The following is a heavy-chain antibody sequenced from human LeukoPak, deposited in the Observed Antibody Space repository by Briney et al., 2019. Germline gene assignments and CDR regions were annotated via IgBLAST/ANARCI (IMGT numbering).Heavy chain of an antibody. CDR1: GYTFTGYY. D-gene: IGHD1-1*01. V-gene: IGHV1-2*02. J-gene: IGHJ4*02. CDR2: INPNSGGT. Sequence: ASVKVSCKASGYTFTGYYMHWVRQAPGQGLEWMGWINPNSGGTNYAQKFQGRVTMTRDTSISTAYMELSRLRSDDTAVYYCAGRERGASYSFNYWGQGTLVTVSS. CDR3: AGRERGASYSFNY.